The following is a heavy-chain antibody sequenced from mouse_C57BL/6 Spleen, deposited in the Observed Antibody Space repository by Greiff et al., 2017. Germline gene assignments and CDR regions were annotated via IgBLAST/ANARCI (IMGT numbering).Heavy chain of an antibody. Sequence: QVQLQQSGAELVRPGTSVKVSCKASGYAFTNYLIEWVKQRPGQGLEWIGVINPGSGGTNYNEKFKGKATLTADKSSSTAYMQLSSLTSEDSAVYFCARKGYYAMYYWGQGTSVTVSS. CDR2: INPGSGGT. CDR3: ARKGYYAMYY. J-gene: IGHJ4*01. V-gene: IGHV1-54*01. CDR1: GYAFTNYL.